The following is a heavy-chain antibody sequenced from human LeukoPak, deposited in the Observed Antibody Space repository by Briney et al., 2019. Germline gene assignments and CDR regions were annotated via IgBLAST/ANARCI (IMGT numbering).Heavy chain of an antibody. V-gene: IGHV3-30-3*01. J-gene: IGHJ3*02. D-gene: IGHD3-10*01. CDR3: ASSGSMVRGANDAFDI. CDR2: ISYDGSNK. Sequence: GGSLRLSCAASGFTFSSYAMHWVRQAPGKGLEWVAVISYDGSNKYYADSVKGRFTISRDNSKNTLYLQMNSLRAEDTAVYYCASSGSMVRGANDAFDIWGQGTMVTVSS. CDR1: GFTFSSYA.